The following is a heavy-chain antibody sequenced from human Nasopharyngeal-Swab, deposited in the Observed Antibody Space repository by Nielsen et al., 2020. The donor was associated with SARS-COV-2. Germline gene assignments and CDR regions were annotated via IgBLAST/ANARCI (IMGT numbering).Heavy chain of an antibody. CDR1: GYSFTTYW. CDR3: ARPMRPMGHYYFGMDV. J-gene: IGHJ6*02. V-gene: IGHV5-51*01. D-gene: IGHD1-26*01. CDR2: IYPGDSNT. Sequence: GESLKISCKGSGYSFTTYWIGWVRQMPGKGLEWMGIIYPGDSNTRYSPSFQGQVTISVDKYRSTAYLQWRSLKASDTAIYYCARPMRPMGHYYFGMDVWGQGTTVTVSS.